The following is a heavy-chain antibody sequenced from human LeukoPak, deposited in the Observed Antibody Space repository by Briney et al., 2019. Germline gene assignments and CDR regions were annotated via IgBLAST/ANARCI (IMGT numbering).Heavy chain of an antibody. CDR3: AKDYGDYDFWSGYPKTSNFDY. CDR1: GFTFSSYA. CDR2: ISGSGGST. D-gene: IGHD3-3*01. V-gene: IGHV3-23*01. J-gene: IGHJ4*02. Sequence: GGSLRLSCAASGFTFSSYAMSWVRQAPGKGLEWVSAISGSGGSTCYADSVKGRFTISRDNSKNTLYLQMNSLRAEDTAVYYCAKDYGDYDFWSGYPKTSNFDYWGQGTLVTVSS.